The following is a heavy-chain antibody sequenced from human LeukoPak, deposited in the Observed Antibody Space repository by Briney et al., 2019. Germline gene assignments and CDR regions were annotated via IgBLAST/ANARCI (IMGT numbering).Heavy chain of an antibody. CDR2: IYYSGST. J-gene: IGHJ4*02. CDR1: GGSIGSYY. V-gene: IGHV4-59*01. Sequence: SETLSLTCTVSGGSIGSYYWSWIRQPPGKGLEWIGYIYYSGSTNYNPSLKSRVSISVDTSKNQFSLKLSSVTAADTAVYYCARGRGFLDYWGQGTLVTVSS. D-gene: IGHD2-15*01. CDR3: ARGRGFLDY.